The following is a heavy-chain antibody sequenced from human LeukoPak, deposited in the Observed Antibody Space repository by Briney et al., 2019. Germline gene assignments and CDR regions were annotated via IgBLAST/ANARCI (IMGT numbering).Heavy chain of an antibody. CDR1: GFTVSSNY. J-gene: IGHJ6*02. CDR3: ASGSSSDLYYYYGMDV. V-gene: IGHV3-53*01. CDR2: IYSGGST. D-gene: IGHD2-15*01. Sequence: GGSLRLSCAASGFTVSSNYMSWVRQAPGKGLEWVSVIYSGGSTYYADSVRGRFTISRDNSKNTLYLQMNSLRAEDTAVYYCASGSSSDLYYYYGMDVWGQGTTVTVSS.